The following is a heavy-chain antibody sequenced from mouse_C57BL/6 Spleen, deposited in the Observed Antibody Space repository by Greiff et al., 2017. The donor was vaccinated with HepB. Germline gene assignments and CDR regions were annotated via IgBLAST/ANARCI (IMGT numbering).Heavy chain of an antibody. V-gene: IGHV1-15*01. CDR1: GYTFTDYE. J-gene: IGHJ2*01. D-gene: IGHD2-5*01. Sequence: VKLMESGAELVRPGASVTLSCKASGYTFTDYEMHWVKQTPVHGLEWIGAIDPETGGTASNQKFKGKAILTEDNSSSTAYMDLRRLTSEDSAVYYCTRSYYSNYLDYWGQGTTLTVSS. CDR2: IDPETGGT. CDR3: TRSYYSNYLDY.